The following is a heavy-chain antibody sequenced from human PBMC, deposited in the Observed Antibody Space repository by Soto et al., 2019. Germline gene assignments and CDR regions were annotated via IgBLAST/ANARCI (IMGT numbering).Heavy chain of an antibody. CDR2: ISGNGGYT. Sequence: GGSLRLSCAVSGFTFDDFAMTWVRQAPGKGLEWVSTISGNGGYTYYSDSVRGRFTISRDNSKKTLYLQMDSLRADDTAVFYCAKGKANTVFGVDTLFDYWGQGTQVTVSS. CDR3: AKGKANTVFGVDTLFDY. CDR1: GFTFDDFA. J-gene: IGHJ4*02. D-gene: IGHD3-3*01. V-gene: IGHV3-23*01.